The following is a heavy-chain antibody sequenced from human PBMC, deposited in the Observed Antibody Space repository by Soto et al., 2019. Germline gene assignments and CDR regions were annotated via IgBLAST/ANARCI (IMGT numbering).Heavy chain of an antibody. J-gene: IGHJ6*02. CDR2: INHSGST. D-gene: IGHD3-10*01. V-gene: IGHV4-34*01. CDR1: GGSFSGYY. Sequence: QVQLQQWGAGLLKPSETLSLTCAVYGGSFSGYYWSWIRQPPGKGLEWIGEINHSGSTNYNPSLKSRVTISVDTSKNQFSLKLSSVTAADTAVYYCARTLLLWFGELLLIAGMDVWGQGTTVTVSS. CDR3: ARTLLLWFGELLLIAGMDV.